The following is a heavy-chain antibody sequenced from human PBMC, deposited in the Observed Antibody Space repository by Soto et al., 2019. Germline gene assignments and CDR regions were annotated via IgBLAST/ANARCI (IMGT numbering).Heavy chain of an antibody. CDR2: INYRGST. CDR1: GGSISSSTSY. J-gene: IGHJ5*02. D-gene: IGHD4-17*01. V-gene: IGHV4-39*01. Sequence: QLQLQESGPGLVKPSETLSLTCTVSGGSISSSTSYWGWIRQPPGKGLEWIGSINYRGSTYYNPSLKSRVTISVDTSKHQFSLKLSSVTAADTAVYYCARLGMTTVTAYYWFDPWGQGTLVTVSS. CDR3: ARLGMTTVTAYYWFDP.